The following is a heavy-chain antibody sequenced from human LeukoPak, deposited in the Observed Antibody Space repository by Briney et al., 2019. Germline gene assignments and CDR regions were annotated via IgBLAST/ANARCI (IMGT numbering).Heavy chain of an antibody. J-gene: IGHJ4*02. CDR1: GGTFSSYA. V-gene: IGHV1-69*13. D-gene: IGHD6-6*01. CDR3: ARDLRKYSSSSGYDY. Sequence: SVKVSCKASGGTFSSYAISWVRQAPGHGLEWMGGIIPIFGTANYAQKFQGRVTITADESTSTAYMELSSLRSEDTAVYYCARDLRKYSSSSGYDYWGQGTLVTVSS. CDR2: IIPIFGTA.